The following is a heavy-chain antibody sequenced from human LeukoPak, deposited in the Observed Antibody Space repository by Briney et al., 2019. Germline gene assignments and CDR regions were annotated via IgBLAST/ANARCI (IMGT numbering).Heavy chain of an antibody. Sequence: PGGSLRLSCAASGFTFSNAWLTWVRQAPGKGLEWVGRIKSKTDGGTTDYAAPVKGRFTISRDDSKNTLYLQMNSLKTEDTAVYYCTTSGTKYGDYYFDYWGQGTLVTVSS. D-gene: IGHD4-17*01. CDR3: TTSGTKYGDYYFDY. V-gene: IGHV3-15*01. CDR2: IKSKTDGGTT. CDR1: GFTFSNAW. J-gene: IGHJ4*02.